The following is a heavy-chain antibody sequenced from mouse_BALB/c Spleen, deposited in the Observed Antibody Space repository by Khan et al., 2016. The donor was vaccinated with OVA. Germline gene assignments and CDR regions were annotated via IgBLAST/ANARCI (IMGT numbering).Heavy chain of an antibody. V-gene: IGHV3-2*02. CDR1: GYSITSGYG. J-gene: IGHJ2*01. D-gene: IGHD1-2*01. CDR3: ARTARIKY. Sequence: EVQLVESGPGLVKPSQSLSLTCTVSGYSITSGYGWNWIRQFPGNKLEWMGYISYSGSPNYNPSLKSRISITRDTSKNQFFLQLNSVTTEDTATYYCARTARIKYWGQGTTLIVSS. CDR2: ISYSGSP.